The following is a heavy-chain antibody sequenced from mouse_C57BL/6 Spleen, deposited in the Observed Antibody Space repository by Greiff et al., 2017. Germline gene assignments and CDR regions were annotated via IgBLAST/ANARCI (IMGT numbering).Heavy chain of an antibody. CDR1: GFNIKDDY. Sequence: EVKLQQSGAELVRPGASVKLSCTASGFNIKDDYMHWVKQRPEQGLEWIGWIDPENGDTEYASKFQGKATITADTSSNTAYLQLSSLTSEDTAVYYCTTHPTIYYDYDRGVAYWGQGTLVTVSA. CDR3: TTHPTIYYDYDRGVAY. CDR2: IDPENGDT. J-gene: IGHJ3*01. V-gene: IGHV14-4*01. D-gene: IGHD2-4*01.